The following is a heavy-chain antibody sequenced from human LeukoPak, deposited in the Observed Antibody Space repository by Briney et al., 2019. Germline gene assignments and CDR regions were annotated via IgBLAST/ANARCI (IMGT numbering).Heavy chain of an antibody. J-gene: IGHJ4*02. Sequence: SETLSLTCAVYGGSFSGYYWSWIRQPPGKGLEWIGEINHSGSTNYNPSLKSRVTISVDTSKNQFSLKLSSVTAADTAVYYCARVKIQLWLRHYVFFDYWGQGTLVTVSS. CDR2: INHSGST. D-gene: IGHD5-18*01. CDR3: ARVKIQLWLRHYVFFDY. CDR1: GGSFSGYY. V-gene: IGHV4-34*01.